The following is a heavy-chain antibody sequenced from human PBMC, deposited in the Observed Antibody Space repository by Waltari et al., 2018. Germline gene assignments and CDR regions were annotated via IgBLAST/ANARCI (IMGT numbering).Heavy chain of an antibody. CDR1: GVYITRNSYY. CDR3: ARRLGSGSYFNQGWFDP. V-gene: IGHV4-39*01. J-gene: IGHJ5*02. D-gene: IGHD3-10*01. CDR2: VYYSGTT. Sequence: QLELQESGPRLVKPSETLSLRCTVSGVYITRNSYYYDWIRQPPGKGLGWIGTVYYSGTTYYSPSLESRVTISVDSSTNQFSLNLTSVTAADTAVYFCARRLGSGSYFNQGWFDPWGHGTLVTVSS.